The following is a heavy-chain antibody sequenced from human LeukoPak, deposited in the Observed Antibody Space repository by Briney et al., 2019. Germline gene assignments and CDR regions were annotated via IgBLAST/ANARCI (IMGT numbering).Heavy chain of an antibody. V-gene: IGHV4-59*08. CDR2: VFYTGAT. J-gene: IGHJ5*02. CDR1: GGSISAYY. D-gene: IGHD3-22*01. Sequence: SETLSLTCTVSGGSISAYYWSWIRQPPGKGLEWIGDVFYTGATNCNPSLESRVTISVDTSKNQFSLNLTSVTAADAAVYYCARRGSGYYDNRFDPWGQGTLVTVSS. CDR3: ARRGSGYYDNRFDP.